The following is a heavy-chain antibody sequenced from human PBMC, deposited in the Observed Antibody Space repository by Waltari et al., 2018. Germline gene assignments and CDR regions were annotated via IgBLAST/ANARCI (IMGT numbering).Heavy chain of an antibody. CDR1: GGSISSRGYY. V-gene: IGHV4-31*03. CDR3: ARGGGSRGLDY. J-gene: IGHJ4*02. Sequence: QVQLQESGPGLVKPSQTLSLTCTVSGGSISSRGYYWTWIRQHPGKGLEWIGYIYYRGDTNYNPSRDSRVTISADTPKNQFSLKRTSVTAAVTAVYYCARGGGSRGLDYWGRGTLVSVSS. CDR2: IYYRGDT. D-gene: IGHD3-16*01.